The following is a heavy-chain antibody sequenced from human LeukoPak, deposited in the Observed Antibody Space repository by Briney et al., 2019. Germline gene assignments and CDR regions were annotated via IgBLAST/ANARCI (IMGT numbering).Heavy chain of an antibody. Sequence: SETLSLTCTVSGSSINSTNYYCGWIRQPPGKGLEWIGSIYYSGSTYYNPSLRSRVTISVDTSKNQFSLKLTSVTAADTAVYYCARHDRSGYYRPLDYWGQGTLVTVSS. CDR1: GSSINSTNYY. V-gene: IGHV4-39*01. CDR2: IYYSGST. D-gene: IGHD3-22*01. J-gene: IGHJ4*02. CDR3: ARHDRSGYYRPLDY.